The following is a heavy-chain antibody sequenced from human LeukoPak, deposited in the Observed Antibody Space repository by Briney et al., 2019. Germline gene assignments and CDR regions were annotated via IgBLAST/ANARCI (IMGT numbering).Heavy chain of an antibody. CDR2: IYYSGST. D-gene: IGHD2-15*01. V-gene: IGHV4-39*02. CDR3: ARDTPGPGYGMDV. Sequence: SETLSLTCTVSGGSISSSSYYWGWIRQPPGKGLEWIGSIYYSGSTYYNPSLKSRVTISVDTSKNQFSLKLSSVTAADTAVYYCARDTPGPGYGMDVWGQGTTVTVSS. CDR1: GGSISSSSYY. J-gene: IGHJ6*02.